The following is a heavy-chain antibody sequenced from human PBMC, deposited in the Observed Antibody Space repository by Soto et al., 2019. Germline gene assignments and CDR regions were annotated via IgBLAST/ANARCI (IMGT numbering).Heavy chain of an antibody. Sequence: QVQLVESGGGLVKPGGSLRLSCAASGFTFSDYYMSWIRQAPGKGLEWVSYISSSSSYTNYADSVKGRFTISRDNAKNSLYLKMNSLRAEDTAVYYCARDTIAGGYCRGGSCSSVKVFAYWGKGPLVPVSS. CDR1: GFTFSDYY. V-gene: IGHV3-11*06. CDR2: ISSSSSYT. CDR3: ARDTIAGGYCRGGSCSSVKVFAY. J-gene: IGHJ4*02. D-gene: IGHD2-15*01.